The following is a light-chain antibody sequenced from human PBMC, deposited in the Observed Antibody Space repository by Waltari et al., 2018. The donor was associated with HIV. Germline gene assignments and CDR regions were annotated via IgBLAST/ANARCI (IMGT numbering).Light chain of an antibody. CDR3: SSYAGRDIRVV. Sequence: ALTQPPSASGSPGQSVTISCTGGDSDIGSTHFVPWYQQHPGKAPKLMLYEVNKRPSGVSHRFSGAKSGSVASLTVSGLQADDEADYYCSSYAGRDIRVVFGGGTKLTVL. J-gene: IGLJ2*01. CDR2: EVN. V-gene: IGLV2-8*01. CDR1: DSDIGSTHF.